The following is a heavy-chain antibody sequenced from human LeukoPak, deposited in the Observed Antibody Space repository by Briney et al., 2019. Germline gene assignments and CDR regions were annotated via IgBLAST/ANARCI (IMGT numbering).Heavy chain of an antibody. CDR3: ARTYQGIAFDS. Sequence: GGSLRLSCAASGFTFSSYEMKWVRQARGEGLEWVSYISSSGSTIYYADSVKGLFTISRDNAENSLYLQIHGLRAEDTAVYYCARTYQGIAFDSWGHGTMVTVSS. CDR1: GFTFSSYE. CDR2: ISSSGSTI. V-gene: IGHV3-48*03. D-gene: IGHD2-2*01. J-gene: IGHJ3*02.